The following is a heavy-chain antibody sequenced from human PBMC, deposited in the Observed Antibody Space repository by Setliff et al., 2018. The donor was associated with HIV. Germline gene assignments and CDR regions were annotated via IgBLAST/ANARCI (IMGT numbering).Heavy chain of an antibody. CDR2: IIPILGIA. CDR1: GGTFSSYA. CDR3: ARDYYDSSGLFA. Sequence: GASVKVSCKASGGTFSSYAISWVRQAPGQGLEWMGGIIPILGIANYAQKFQGRVTIPADESTSTAYMELSSLRSEDTAVYYCARDYYDSSGLFAWGQGTLVTVSS. V-gene: IGHV1-69*10. D-gene: IGHD3-22*01. J-gene: IGHJ5*02.